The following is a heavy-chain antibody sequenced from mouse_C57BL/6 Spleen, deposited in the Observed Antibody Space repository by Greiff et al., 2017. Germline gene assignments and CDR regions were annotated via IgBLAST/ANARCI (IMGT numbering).Heavy chain of an antibody. CDR1: GYTFTSYW. D-gene: IGHD2-2*01. V-gene: IGHV1-52*01. CDR2: IDPSDSET. Sequence: QVQLQQSGAELVRPGSSVKLSCKASGYTFTSYWMHWVKQRPIQGLEWIGNIDPSDSETHYNQKFKDKATLTVDKSSSTAYMQLSSLTSEDSAVYYCARLSMVTNGYYAMDYWGQGTSVTVSS. CDR3: ARLSMVTNGYYAMDY. J-gene: IGHJ4*01.